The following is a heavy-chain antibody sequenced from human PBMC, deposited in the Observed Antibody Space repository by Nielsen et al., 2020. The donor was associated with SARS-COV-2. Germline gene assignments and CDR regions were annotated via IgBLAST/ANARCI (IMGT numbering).Heavy chain of an antibody. V-gene: IGHV4-34*09. CDR1: GGSFSGYY. Sequence: SETLSLTCAVYGGSFSGYYWSWIRQSPGKGLEWIGEINHSGSTNYNPSLKSRVTISVDTSKNQFSLKLSSVTAADTAVYYCARSYYDILTGPLPGAFDIWGQGTMVTVSS. D-gene: IGHD3-9*01. J-gene: IGHJ3*02. CDR2: INHSGST. CDR3: ARSYYDILTGPLPGAFDI.